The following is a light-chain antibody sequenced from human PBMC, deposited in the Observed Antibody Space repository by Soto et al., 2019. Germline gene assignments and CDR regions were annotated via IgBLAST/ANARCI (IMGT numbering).Light chain of an antibody. J-gene: IGKJ2*03. CDR2: DAS. CDR1: QSVRSNY. Sequence: EIVLTQTPVTLSLSPGERATLSCRARQSVRSNYLAWYQQQPGQAPRLLIYDASSRATGIPDRFSGSGSGTDFTLTISRLEPEDFAVYFCQQYGSSPPYSFGQGTKVDI. V-gene: IGKV3-20*01. CDR3: QQYGSSPPYS.